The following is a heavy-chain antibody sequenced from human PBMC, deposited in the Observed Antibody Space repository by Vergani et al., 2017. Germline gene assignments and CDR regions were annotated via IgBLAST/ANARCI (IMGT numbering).Heavy chain of an antibody. V-gene: IGHV3-11*06. CDR2: ISSSSSYT. CDR3: ARARYSSGWSDAFDI. J-gene: IGHJ3*02. D-gene: IGHD6-19*01. Sequence: QVQLVESGGGLVKPGGSLRLSCAASGFTFSDYYMSWIRQAPGKGLEWVSYISSSSSYTNYADSVKGRFTISRDNAKNSLYLQMNSLRAEDTAVYYCARARYSSGWSDAFDIWGQGTMVTVSS. CDR1: GFTFSDYY.